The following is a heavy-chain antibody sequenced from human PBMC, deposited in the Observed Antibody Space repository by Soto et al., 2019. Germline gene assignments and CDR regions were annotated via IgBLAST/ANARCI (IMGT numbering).Heavy chain of an antibody. D-gene: IGHD2-15*01. Sequence: QVQLVESGGGVVQPGGSLRLSCTTSGFTFNTYGMHWVRQAPGKGLEWLAIIWYDGSNKYYADSVKGRLTISRDNSKNTLYLQMNSLRAEDTALYYCARADCTGAYCYSWPFNYGVDVWGQGTTVTVSS. J-gene: IGHJ6*02. CDR3: ARADCTGAYCYSWPFNYGVDV. CDR2: IWYDGSNK. CDR1: GFTFNTYG. V-gene: IGHV3-33*08.